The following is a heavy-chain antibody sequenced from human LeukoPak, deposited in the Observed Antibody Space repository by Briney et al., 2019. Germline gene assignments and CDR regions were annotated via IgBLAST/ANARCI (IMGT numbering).Heavy chain of an antibody. CDR3: AKPIRGQLVIDY. J-gene: IGHJ4*02. D-gene: IGHD6-13*01. CDR2: ISYDGSNK. CDR1: GFTFSSYG. V-gene: IGHV3-30*18. Sequence: PGASLRLSCAASGFTFSSYGMHWVRQAPGKGLEWVAVISYDGSNKYYADSVKGRFTISRDNSKNTLYLQMNSLRAEDTAVYYCAKPIRGQLVIDYWGQGTLVTVSS.